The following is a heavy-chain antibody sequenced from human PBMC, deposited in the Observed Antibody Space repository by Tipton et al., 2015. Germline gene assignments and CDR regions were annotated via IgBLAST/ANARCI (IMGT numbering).Heavy chain of an antibody. CDR1: GDSISSSNW. V-gene: IGHV4-4*02. D-gene: IGHD3-22*01. CDR3: ARIDYDSSGYHYFDN. J-gene: IGHJ4*02. CDR2: IHHGGST. Sequence: SLRLSCSVSGDSISSSNWWSWVRQPPGKGLEWIGEIHHGGSTNYNPSLKSRVTMSVDTSKNQFSLHLSSVTAADTAVYYCARIDYDSSGYHYFDNWGQGTLVTVSS.